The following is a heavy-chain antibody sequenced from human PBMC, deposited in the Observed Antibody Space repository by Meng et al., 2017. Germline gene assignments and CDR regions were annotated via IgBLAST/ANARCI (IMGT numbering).Heavy chain of an antibody. Sequence: GESLKISCAASGFTFSGSAMHWVRQASGKGLEWVGRIRSKANSYATAYAASVKGRFTISRDDSKNTAYLQMNSLKTEDTAVYYCTRHWTMVRGVIRGGYYYYGMDVWGQGTTVTGSS. J-gene: IGHJ6*02. CDR2: IRSKANSYAT. D-gene: IGHD3-10*01. CDR3: TRHWTMVRGVIRGGYYYYGMDV. CDR1: GFTFSGSA. V-gene: IGHV3-73*01.